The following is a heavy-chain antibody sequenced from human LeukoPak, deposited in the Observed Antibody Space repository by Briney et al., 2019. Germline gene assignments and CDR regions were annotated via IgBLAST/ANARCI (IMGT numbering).Heavy chain of an antibody. CDR1: GFTFSSYW. CDR3: AGGSGWLIDY. D-gene: IGHD6-19*01. J-gene: IGHJ4*02. Sequence: WGSLRLSCAASGFTFSSYWMNWVRQAPGKGLEWVANIKQDGSEKYYVDSVKGRFTISRDNTKNSLYLQMNSLRAEDTVVYYCAGGSGWLIDYWGQGTLVTVSS. CDR2: IKQDGSEK. V-gene: IGHV3-7*01.